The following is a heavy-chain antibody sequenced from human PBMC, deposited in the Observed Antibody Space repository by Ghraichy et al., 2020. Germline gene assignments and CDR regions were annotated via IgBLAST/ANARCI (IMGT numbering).Heavy chain of an antibody. J-gene: IGHJ4*02. Sequence: SETLSLTCAVYGGSFSGYYWSWIRQPPGKGLEWIGEINHSGSTNYNPSLKSRVTISVDTSKNQFSLKLSSVTAADTAVYYCARGLSYDYVWGSYRSGYFDYWGQGTLVTVSS. V-gene: IGHV4-34*01. CDR1: GGSFSGYY. D-gene: IGHD3-16*02. CDR3: ARGLSYDYVWGSYRSGYFDY. CDR2: INHSGST.